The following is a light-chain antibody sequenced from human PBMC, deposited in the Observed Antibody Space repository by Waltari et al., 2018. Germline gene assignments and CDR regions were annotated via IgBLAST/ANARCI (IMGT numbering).Light chain of an antibody. V-gene: IGKV4-1*01. CDR1: ESVLGSSRNKNH. J-gene: IGKJ4*01. Sequence: DIVMTQSPDSLAVALGERATTNCKARESVLGSSRNKNHLAWSQQQPGHPPKLLLYWASTRESGVPDRFRGSGSATDFTLTISSLQAEDVAIYYCQQYYDSPLTFGGGTKVEIK. CDR3: QQYYDSPLT. CDR2: WAS.